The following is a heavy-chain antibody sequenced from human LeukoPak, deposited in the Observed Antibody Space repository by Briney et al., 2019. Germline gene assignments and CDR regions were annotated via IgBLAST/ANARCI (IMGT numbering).Heavy chain of an antibody. CDR1: GFTLTTYG. CDR3: ARDAYGSGSYYTY. J-gene: IGHJ4*02. V-gene: IGHV3-33*01. Sequence: GGSLRLSCAASGFTLTTYGMHWVRQAPGKGLEWVAVIWYDGSNKYYADSVKGRFTISRDNSKNTLYLQMNSLRAEDTAVYYCARDAYGSGSYYTYWGQGTLVTVSS. CDR2: IWYDGSNK. D-gene: IGHD3-10*01.